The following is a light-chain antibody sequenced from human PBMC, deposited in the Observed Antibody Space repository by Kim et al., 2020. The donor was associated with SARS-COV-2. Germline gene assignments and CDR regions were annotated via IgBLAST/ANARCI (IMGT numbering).Light chain of an antibody. Sequence: SVSPGQTASITCSGDKLGDKFACWYQQKPGRSPILVIYQDSKRPSGIPERFSASNSGNTATLTISGTQAMDEGDYFCQVWDSSTVVFGGGTQLTVL. CDR1: KLGDKF. V-gene: IGLV3-1*01. J-gene: IGLJ2*01. CDR2: QDS. CDR3: QVWDSSTVV.